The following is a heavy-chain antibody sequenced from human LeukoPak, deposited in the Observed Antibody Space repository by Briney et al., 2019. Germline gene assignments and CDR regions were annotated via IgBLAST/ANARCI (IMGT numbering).Heavy chain of an antibody. D-gene: IGHD6-13*01. Sequence: GGSLRLSCAASGFTFSTYWMSWGRQAPGEGVEWVAHIGPDGSAKYYVDSGKGRFTISRDNAKNSLYLQMSSLRAEDTAVYYCARDPGIAAAGTVGYFDSWGQGTPVTVSS. J-gene: IGHJ4*02. CDR1: GFTFSTYW. V-gene: IGHV3-7*04. CDR2: IGPDGSAK. CDR3: ARDPGIAAAGTVGYFDS.